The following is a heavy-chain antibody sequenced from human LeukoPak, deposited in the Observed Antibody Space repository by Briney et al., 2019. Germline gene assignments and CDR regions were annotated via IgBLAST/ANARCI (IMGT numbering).Heavy chain of an antibody. Sequence: SSETLSLTCTVSGGSISSYYWSWIRQPAGKGLEWIGRIYTSGSTNYNPSLKSRVTMSVDTSKNRSSLKLSSVTAADTAVYYCARDRSGIYYYYMDVWGKGTTVTISS. D-gene: IGHD6-19*01. CDR3: ARDRSGIYYYYMDV. V-gene: IGHV4-4*07. CDR2: IYTSGST. J-gene: IGHJ6*03. CDR1: GGSISSYY.